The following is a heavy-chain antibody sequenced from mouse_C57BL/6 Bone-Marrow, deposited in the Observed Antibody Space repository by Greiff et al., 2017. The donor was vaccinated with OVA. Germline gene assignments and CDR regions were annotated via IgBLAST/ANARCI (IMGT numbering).Heavy chain of an antibody. J-gene: IGHJ1*03. CDR1: GFNIKDYY. CDR3: ALITTVVAKDWYFDV. CDR2: IDPEDGET. V-gene: IGHV14-2*01. D-gene: IGHD1-1*01. Sequence: EVQLQQSGAELVKPGASVKLSCTASGFNIKDYYMHWVKQRTEQGLEWIGRIDPEDGETKYAPQFPGKATITADTSSNTAYLQLSSLTSEDTAVDYGALITTVVAKDWYFDVWGTGTTVTVSS.